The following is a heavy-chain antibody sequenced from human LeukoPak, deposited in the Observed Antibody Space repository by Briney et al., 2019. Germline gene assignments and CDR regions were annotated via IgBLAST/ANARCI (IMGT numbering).Heavy chain of an antibody. CDR2: IYYSGST. CDR3: ARVGAPRVGWFDP. Sequence: SETLSLTCSVSGGSISSSSYFWGWIRQPPGKGLEWIGNIYYSGSTNIQPSLKSRVTISVDTSKNQFSLRLTSVTAADTALYYCARVGAPRVGWFDPWGQGTPVTVSS. CDR1: GGSISSSSYF. D-gene: IGHD1-26*01. J-gene: IGHJ5*02. V-gene: IGHV4-39*07.